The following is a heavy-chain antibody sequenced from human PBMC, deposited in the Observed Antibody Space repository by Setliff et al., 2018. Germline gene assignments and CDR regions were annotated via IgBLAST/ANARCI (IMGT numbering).Heavy chain of an antibody. Sequence: PSETLSLTCTVSGDSMSNGFYYWSWMRQPAGRRLEWIGHVYTTGRTSYNPSLNNRVTIALDSSKNQFSLKLSSVTAADTAVYFCARRPYQHYDSSGYSVNYYMDVWGKGTTVTVSS. V-gene: IGHV4-61*09. D-gene: IGHD3-22*01. CDR3: ARRPYQHYDSSGYSVNYYMDV. CDR1: GDSMSNGFYY. J-gene: IGHJ6*03. CDR2: VYTTGRT.